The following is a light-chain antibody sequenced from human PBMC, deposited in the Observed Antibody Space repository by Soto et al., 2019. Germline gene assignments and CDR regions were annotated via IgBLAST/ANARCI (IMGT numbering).Light chain of an antibody. CDR3: AAWDDSLSALL. V-gene: IGLV1-47*01. Sequence: QSVLTQPPSASGTPGQKVTISCSGSSSNIGSNHVYWYQQFPGSAPRLLIYRSDQRPSGVPDRFSGSKSGTSASLAISGLRSEDEAHYYCAAWDDSLSALLFGGGTKVTVL. CDR2: RSD. CDR1: SSNIGSNH. J-gene: IGLJ2*01.